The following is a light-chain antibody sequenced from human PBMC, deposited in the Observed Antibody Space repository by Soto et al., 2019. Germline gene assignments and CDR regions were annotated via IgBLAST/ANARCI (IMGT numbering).Light chain of an antibody. Sequence: EIVLTQSPANLSLSPGERATLSCRASQSISSHLAWYQQKPAQAPRLLIYDTSNRATGIPVRFSGSGSGTDFTLTISSLDPEDFAVYYCQQRNTWPETFGQGTKLEIK. V-gene: IGKV3-11*01. J-gene: IGKJ2*01. CDR1: QSISSH. CDR3: QQRNTWPET. CDR2: DTS.